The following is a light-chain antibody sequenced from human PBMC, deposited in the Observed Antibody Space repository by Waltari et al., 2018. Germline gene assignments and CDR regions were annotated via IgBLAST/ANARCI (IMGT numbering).Light chain of an antibody. CDR1: SSDVGGYNN. CDR2: EVT. V-gene: IGLV2-8*01. CDR3: SSYADSNKLI. J-gene: IGLJ2*01. Sequence: QSALTQPPSASGSPGQSVTIPCPGTSSDVGGYNNASWYQQHPGKVPKLMIYEVTKRPSGVPDPFAGSKSGNTASLTVSGLQAEDEADYYCSSYADSNKLIFGGGTQLTVL.